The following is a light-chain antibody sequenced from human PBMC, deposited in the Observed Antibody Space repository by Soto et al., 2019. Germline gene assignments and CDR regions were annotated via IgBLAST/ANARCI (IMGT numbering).Light chain of an antibody. Sequence: EIVLTQSPGTLSLCTGERATLSCRASQSVSSSYLAWCQQKPGQAPRLLIYGASTRATGIPARFSGSGSGTEFTLTISSLQSEDFAVYYCQQYNDGPPITFGQGTRLEIK. CDR2: GAS. V-gene: IGKV3-15*01. J-gene: IGKJ5*01. CDR1: QSVSSSY. CDR3: QQYNDGPPIT.